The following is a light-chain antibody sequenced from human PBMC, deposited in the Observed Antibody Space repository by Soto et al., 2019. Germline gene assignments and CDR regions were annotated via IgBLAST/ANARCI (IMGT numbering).Light chain of an antibody. V-gene: IGLV1-44*01. CDR1: GSNIGSNT. CDR2: TND. J-gene: IGLJ3*02. Sequence: QPVLTQPPSASGTPGQRVTISCSGSGSNIGSNTVNWYQHLPGTAPKVLINTNDQRPSGVPDRFSGSKSGTSASLAISGRQSDDEADYYCATWDDNLNGPVFGGGTKLTVL. CDR3: ATWDDNLNGPV.